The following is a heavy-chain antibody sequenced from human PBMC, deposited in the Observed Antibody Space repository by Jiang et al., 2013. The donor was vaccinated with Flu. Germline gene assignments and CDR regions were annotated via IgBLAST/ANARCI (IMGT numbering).Heavy chain of an antibody. CDR2: INPNSGGT. CDR3: ARSGLAADADSRLDDDS. J-gene: IGHJ4*02. V-gene: IGHV1-2*02. D-gene: IGHD3-10*01. Sequence: WVRQAPGQGLEWMGWINPNSGGTNYAQKFQGRVTMTRDTSISTAYMELSGLRSDDTAVYYCARSGLAADADSRLDDDSWGQGTLVTVSS.